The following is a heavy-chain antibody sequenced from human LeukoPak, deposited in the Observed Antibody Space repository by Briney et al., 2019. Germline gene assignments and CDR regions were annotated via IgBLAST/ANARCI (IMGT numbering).Heavy chain of an antibody. CDR2: ISAYNGNT. J-gene: IGHJ4*02. CDR1: GYTFTSYG. Sequence: VASVKVSCKASGYTFTSYGISWVRQAPGQGLEWMGWISAYNGNTNYAQKLQGRVTMTTDTSTSTAYMVLRSLRSDDTAVYYCARVIAAAGFFDYWGQGTLVTVSS. V-gene: IGHV1-18*01. D-gene: IGHD6-13*01. CDR3: ARVIAAAGFFDY.